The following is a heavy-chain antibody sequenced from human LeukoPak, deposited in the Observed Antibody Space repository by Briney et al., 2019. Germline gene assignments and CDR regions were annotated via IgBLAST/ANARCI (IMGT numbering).Heavy chain of an antibody. CDR1: GFTFSSYW. CDR3: ARVGYSSSRGEYDY. Sequence: PGGSLRLSCAASGFTFSSYWMHWVRQAPGKGLVWVSRINSDGSSTSYADSVTGRFTISRDNAKNTLYLQMNSLRAEDTAVYYCARVGYSSSRGEYDYGGQGTLVTVSS. V-gene: IGHV3-74*01. D-gene: IGHD6-6*01. CDR2: INSDGSST. J-gene: IGHJ4*02.